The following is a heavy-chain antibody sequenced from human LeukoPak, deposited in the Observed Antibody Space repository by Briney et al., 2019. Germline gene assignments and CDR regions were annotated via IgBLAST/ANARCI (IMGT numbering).Heavy chain of an antibody. CDR3: ARGGGITAYYYYMDV. V-gene: IGHV4-59*01. J-gene: IGHJ6*03. Sequence: PSETLSLTCTVSGGSISSYYWSWIRQPPGKGLEWLGYIYYSGSTNYNPSLKSRVTISVDTSKNQFSLKLSSVTAADTAVYYCARGGGITAYYYYMDVWGKGTTVTVSS. D-gene: IGHD3-3*01. CDR1: GGSISSYY. CDR2: IYYSGST.